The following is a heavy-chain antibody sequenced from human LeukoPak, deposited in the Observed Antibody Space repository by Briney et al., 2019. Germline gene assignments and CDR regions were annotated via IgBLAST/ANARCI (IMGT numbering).Heavy chain of an antibody. CDR3: AKDQGMLAIYYYYGMDV. J-gene: IGHJ6*02. D-gene: IGHD2-8*01. Sequence: PGGSLRLSCAASGFTFSTYGMHWVRQAPGKGLEWVTVIWYDGSNKYYADSVKGRFTISRDNSKNTLYLQMNSLRAEDTAVYYCAKDQGMLAIYYYYGMDVWGQGTTVTVSS. CDR1: GFTFSTYG. CDR2: IWYDGSNK. V-gene: IGHV3-30*02.